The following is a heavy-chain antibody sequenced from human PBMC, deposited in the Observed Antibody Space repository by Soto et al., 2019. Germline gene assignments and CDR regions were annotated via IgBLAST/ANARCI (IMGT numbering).Heavy chain of an antibody. CDR1: GGSISSGGYY. CDR2: IYYSGST. J-gene: IGHJ4*02. CDR3: ARGVSSGYYAPTFPDFDY. D-gene: IGHD3-22*01. Sequence: SETLSLTCTVSGGSISSGGYYWSWIRQHPGKGLEWIGYIYYSGSTYYNPSLKSRVTISVDTSKNQFSLKLSAVTAADTAVYYCARGVSSGYYAPTFPDFDYWGQGTLVTVSS. V-gene: IGHV4-31*03.